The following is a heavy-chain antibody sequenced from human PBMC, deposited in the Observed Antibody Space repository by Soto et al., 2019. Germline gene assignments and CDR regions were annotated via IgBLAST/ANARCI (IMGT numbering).Heavy chain of an antibody. J-gene: IGHJ4*02. CDR1: GGSISSSSYY. CDR3: ASTAAASVRGDY. D-gene: IGHD6-13*01. Sequence: SETLSLTCTVSGGSISSSSYYWGWIRQPPGKGLEWIGSIYYSGSTYYNPSLKSRVTISVDTSKNQFSLKLSSVTAADTAVYYCASTAAASVRGDYWGQGTLVTVS. CDR2: IYYSGST. V-gene: IGHV4-39*01.